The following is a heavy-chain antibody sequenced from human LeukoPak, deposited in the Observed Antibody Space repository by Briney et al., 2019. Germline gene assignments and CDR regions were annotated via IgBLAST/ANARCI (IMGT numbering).Heavy chain of an antibody. CDR3: ASLEGRDGYYFDY. CDR1: GFTVSSNY. D-gene: IGHD5-24*01. CDR2: IYSGGST. Sequence: GGSLRLSCAASGFTVSSNYMSWVRQAPGKGLEWVSVIYSGGSTYYADSVKGRFTISRDNSKNTLYLQMNSLRAEDTAVYYCASLEGRDGYYFDYWGRGTLVTVSS. V-gene: IGHV3-53*01. J-gene: IGHJ4*02.